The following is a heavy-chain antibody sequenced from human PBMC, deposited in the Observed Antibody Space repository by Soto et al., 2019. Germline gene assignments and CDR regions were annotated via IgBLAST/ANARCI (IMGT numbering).Heavy chain of an antibody. D-gene: IGHD3-10*01. CDR3: KRASFGVGIDL. V-gene: IGHV3-13*01. J-gene: IGHJ6*02. Sequence: GGSLRLSCAAFGFTYRSYDMHWVRQVAGKGLEWVSSLGGAGAREYAESVKGRFVISRDNANSLYLQMDSLRAGDTAIYYCKRASFGVGIDLWGQGTPVTVYS. CDR2: LGGAGAR. CDR1: GFTYRSYD.